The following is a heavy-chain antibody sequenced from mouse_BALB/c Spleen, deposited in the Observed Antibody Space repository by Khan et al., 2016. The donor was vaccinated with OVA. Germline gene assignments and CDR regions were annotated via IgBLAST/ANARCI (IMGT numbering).Heavy chain of an antibody. CDR3: ARGGYGSCGY. CDR1: GYIFTSYM. J-gene: IGHJ3*02. Sequence: QVQLQQPGAELARPGASVKMSCKASGYIFTSYMIRWVKQRPGQGLEWIGDINPSSDYNNYNQKFKDKATLTADKSSSTAYMQLSSMTSEDSAVYYCARGGYGSCGYWGQGTRVTVSA. D-gene: IGHD1-1*01. V-gene: IGHV1-4*01. CDR2: INPSSDYN.